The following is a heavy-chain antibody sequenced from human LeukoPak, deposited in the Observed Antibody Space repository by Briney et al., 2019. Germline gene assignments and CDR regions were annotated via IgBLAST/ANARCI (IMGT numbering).Heavy chain of an antibody. D-gene: IGHD5-12*01. CDR1: GFTFSSYA. J-gene: IGHJ6*02. Sequence: RPGGSLRLSCAASGFTFSSYAMSWVCQAPGKGLEWVSGISWNSGNIGYADSMKGRFTISRDNAKNSLYLQMNSLRAEDTALYYCAKDGGGYSYYGMDVWGQGTTVTVSS. V-gene: IGHV3-9*01. CDR2: ISWNSGNI. CDR3: AKDGGGYSYYGMDV.